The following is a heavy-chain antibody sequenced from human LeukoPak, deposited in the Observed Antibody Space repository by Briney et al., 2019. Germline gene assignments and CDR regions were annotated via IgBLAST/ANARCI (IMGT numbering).Heavy chain of an antibody. J-gene: IGHJ4*02. Sequence: SETLSPTCAVYGGSFSGYYWSWIRQPPGKGLEWIGEINHSGSTNYNPSLKSRVTISVDTSKNQFSLKLSSVTAADTAVYYCASLSGSYYYFDYWGQGTLVTVSS. CDR2: INHSGST. CDR1: GGSFSGYY. D-gene: IGHD1-26*01. CDR3: ASLSGSYYYFDY. V-gene: IGHV4-34*01.